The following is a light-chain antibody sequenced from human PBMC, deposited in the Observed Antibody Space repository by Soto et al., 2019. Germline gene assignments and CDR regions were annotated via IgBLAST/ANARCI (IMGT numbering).Light chain of an antibody. CDR2: GAS. CDR3: QQYGSSIKT. V-gene: IGKV3-20*01. J-gene: IGKJ1*01. Sequence: EIVLTQFPGTLSLSPGERATLSCRASQSVSSNYLAWYQQRPGQPPHLLIFGASNRAPGIPDRFSGSGSGTDFTLTISRLEAVDFAVYYCQQYGSSIKTFGQGTKVDIK. CDR1: QSVSSNY.